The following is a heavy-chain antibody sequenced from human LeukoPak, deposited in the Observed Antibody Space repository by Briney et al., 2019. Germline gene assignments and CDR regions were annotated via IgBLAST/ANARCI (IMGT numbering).Heavy chain of an antibody. CDR1: GYSFTSYW. D-gene: IGHD2-2*01. J-gene: IGHJ5*02. V-gene: IGHV5-51*01. CDR3: ARHGCSSTSCSSGGDWFDP. CDR2: IYPGDSDT. Sequence: GESLKISCKGSGYSFTSYWIGWVRQMPGKGLEWMGIIYPGDSDTRYSPSFQGQVTISADKSISTAYLQWSSLKASDTAMYYCARHGCSSTSCSSGGDWFDPWGQGTLVTVSS.